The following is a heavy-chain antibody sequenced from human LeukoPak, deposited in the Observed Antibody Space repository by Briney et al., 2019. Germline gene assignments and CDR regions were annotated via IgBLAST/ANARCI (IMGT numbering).Heavy chain of an antibody. CDR1: GFSFTNTW. V-gene: IGHV3-15*01. CDR3: ATEGGSGSYYGDDAFDM. D-gene: IGHD3-10*01. Sequence: GGSLRLSCEASGFSFTNTWMSWVRQAPGKGLEWVGRVKSRADDGTTDYAAPVQGRFTISRDDSKNTVSLQMNSLKTEDKAVYYCATEGGSGSYYGDDAFDMWGQGTMVTVSS. J-gene: IGHJ3*02. CDR2: VKSRADDGTT.